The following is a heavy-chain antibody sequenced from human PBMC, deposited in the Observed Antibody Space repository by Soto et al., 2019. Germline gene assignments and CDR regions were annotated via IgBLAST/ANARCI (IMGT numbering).Heavy chain of an antibody. CDR3: VRGGNPYHYATSGPGTFDK. CDR2: TSFSGYA. D-gene: IGHD3-22*01. J-gene: IGHJ4*02. V-gene: IGHV4-30-4*01. CDR1: GDSVSGGDSY. Sequence: QVQLQESGPGQVKPSQTLSLTCTVSGDSVSGGDSYWSWIRQPPGKALEWIGYTSFSGYASYTPSLKRRVTISVDMSKSQFSLRLTSVTAADTAIYYCVRGGNPYHYATSGPGTFDKWGQGTLVAVSS.